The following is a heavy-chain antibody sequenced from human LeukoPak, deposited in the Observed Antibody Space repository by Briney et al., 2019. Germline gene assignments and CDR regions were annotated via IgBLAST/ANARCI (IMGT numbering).Heavy chain of an antibody. V-gene: IGHV7-4-1*02. Sequence: ASVKISCKASGYTSTSYAMNWVRQAPGQGLEWMGWINTNTGNPTYAQGFTGRFVFSLDTSVSTAYLQISSLKAEDTAVYYCAREVVPAAMRFFDYWGQGTLVTVSS. D-gene: IGHD2-2*01. J-gene: IGHJ4*02. CDR3: AREVVPAAMRFFDY. CDR2: INTNTGNP. CDR1: GYTSTSYA.